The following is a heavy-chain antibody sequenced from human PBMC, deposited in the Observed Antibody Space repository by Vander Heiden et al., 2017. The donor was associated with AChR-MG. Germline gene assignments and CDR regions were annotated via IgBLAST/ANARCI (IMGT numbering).Heavy chain of an antibody. CDR2: INANNGDT. CDR3: ARDPSLRGFSYGFHY. D-gene: IGHD5-18*01. Sequence: QVQLVQSGAEVMTPGASVKAPCKTSWSTSTGYYMHSVRQAPGQGHEWMGWINANNGDTNYAQKFQGSVTMTRDTSISTAYMELSGLTSDDTAVYYCARDPSLRGFSYGFHYWGQGTLVTVSS. J-gene: IGHJ4*02. CDR1: WSTSTGYY. V-gene: IGHV1-2*02.